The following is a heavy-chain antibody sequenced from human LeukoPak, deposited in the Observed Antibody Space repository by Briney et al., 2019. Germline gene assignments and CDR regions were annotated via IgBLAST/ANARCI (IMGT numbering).Heavy chain of an antibody. CDR3: ARLRAGWYGDAFDI. D-gene: IGHD6-19*01. J-gene: IGHJ3*02. Sequence: PSETLSLTCTVSGGSVSSGSYYWSWIRQPPGKGLEWIGYIYYSGSTNYNPSLKSRVTISVDTSKNQFSLKLSSVTAADTAVYYCARLRAGWYGDAFDIWGQGTMVTVSS. CDR2: IYYSGST. CDR1: GGSVSSGSYY. V-gene: IGHV4-61*01.